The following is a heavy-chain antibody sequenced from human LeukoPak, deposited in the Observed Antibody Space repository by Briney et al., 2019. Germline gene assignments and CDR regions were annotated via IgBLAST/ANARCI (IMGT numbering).Heavy chain of an antibody. CDR2: IYYSGST. CDR3: ARVSDSSGYYYGHYYYMDV. D-gene: IGHD3-22*01. V-gene: IGHV4-59*01. CDR1: GGSISSYY. Sequence: TSETLSLTCAVSGGSISSYYWSWIRQPPGKGLEWIGYIYYSGSTNYNPSLKSRVTISVDTSKNQFSLKLSSVTAADTAVYYCARVSDSSGYYYGHYYYMDVWGKGTTVTISS. J-gene: IGHJ6*03.